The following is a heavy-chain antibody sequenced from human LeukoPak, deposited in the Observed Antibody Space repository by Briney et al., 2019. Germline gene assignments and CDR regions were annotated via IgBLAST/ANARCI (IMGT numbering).Heavy chain of an antibody. CDR2: IRYDGTNK. Sequence: GGSLRLSCAASGFTFSSYGMHWVRQAPGKGLEWVTFIRYDGTNKYYADSVKGRFTISRDNSKNTLYLQMNSLRAEDTAVYYCARSIAAAGTVPLDFDYWGQGTLVTVSS. V-gene: IGHV3-30*02. J-gene: IGHJ4*02. D-gene: IGHD6-13*01. CDR1: GFTFSSYG. CDR3: ARSIAAAGTVPLDFDY.